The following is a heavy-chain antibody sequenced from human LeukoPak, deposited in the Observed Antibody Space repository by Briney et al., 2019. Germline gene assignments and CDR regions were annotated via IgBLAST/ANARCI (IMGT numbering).Heavy chain of an antibody. V-gene: IGHV4-59*01. Sequence: SETLSLTCTVSGGSISSYYWSWIRQPPGKGLEWIGYIYYSGSTNRNPSLKSRVTISVDTSKNQFSLKLSSVTAADTAVYYCATGPQFYYYYMDVWGKGTTVTVSS. CDR3: ATGPQFYYYYMDV. J-gene: IGHJ6*03. CDR1: GGSISSYY. CDR2: IYYSGST.